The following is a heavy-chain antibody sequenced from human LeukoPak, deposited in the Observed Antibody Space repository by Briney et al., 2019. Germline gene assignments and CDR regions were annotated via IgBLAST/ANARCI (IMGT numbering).Heavy chain of an antibody. D-gene: IGHD6-13*01. CDR2: FSATDGSA. CDR1: GFTVSSYG. J-gene: IGHJ3*01. Sequence: GGSLRLSCAASGFTVSSYGMTWVRQAPGKGLEWVSAFSATDGSAQYAESVKGRFTISRDNSKNSLYLQMHSLRDEDTAVDYCAKARITSAGTGAFDVWGQGTMVTVSS. V-gene: IGHV3-23*01. CDR3: AKARITSAGTGAFDV.